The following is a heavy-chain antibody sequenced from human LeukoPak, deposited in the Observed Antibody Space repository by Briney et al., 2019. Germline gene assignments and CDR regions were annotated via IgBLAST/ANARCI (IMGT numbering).Heavy chain of an antibody. J-gene: IGHJ5*02. CDR3: ARTSRYCSSTSCINWFDP. D-gene: IGHD2-2*01. V-gene: IGHV1-18*01. Sequence: ASVKVSCKASGYTFTSYGINWVRQAPGQGLEWMGWISTYNGNTNYAQKLQGRVTMTTDTSTSTAYMELRSLRSDDTAVYYCARTSRYCSSTSCINWFDPWGQGTLVTVSS. CDR1: GYTFTSYG. CDR2: ISTYNGNT.